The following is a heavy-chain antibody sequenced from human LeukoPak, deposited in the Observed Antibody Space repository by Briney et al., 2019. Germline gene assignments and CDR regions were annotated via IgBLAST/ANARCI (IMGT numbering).Heavy chain of an antibody. V-gene: IGHV3-74*01. CDR1: GFTFSGYY. CDR2: IKSDGSTT. D-gene: IGHD3-22*01. J-gene: IGHJ5*02. CDR3: VRVAPLDNSGPT. Sequence: PGGSLRLSCAASGFTFSGYYMHWVRQAPGKGLVWVSRIKSDGSTTNYADSVKGRFTISRDNAKNTLYLQMNSLRVEDTAVYYCVRVAPLDNSGPTWGQGTLVTVSS.